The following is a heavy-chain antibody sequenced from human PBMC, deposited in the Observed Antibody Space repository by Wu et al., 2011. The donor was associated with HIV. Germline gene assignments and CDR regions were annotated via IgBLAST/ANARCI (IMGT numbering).Heavy chain of an antibody. Sequence: QVQLVQSGAEVKKPGASLKVSCKASGYTFTNYYIHWVRQAPGQGLEWMGIIDPSDGRAVPAQKFQGRVTMTRDTSTTTVYMELSSLRSEARPSTTGARAWEQLLCAYWGPGEPWSPSP. CDR2: IDPSDGRA. CDR3: ARAWEQLLCAY. J-gene: IGHJ4*01. CDR1: GYTFTNYY. V-gene: IGHV1-46*01. D-gene: IGHD1-26*01.